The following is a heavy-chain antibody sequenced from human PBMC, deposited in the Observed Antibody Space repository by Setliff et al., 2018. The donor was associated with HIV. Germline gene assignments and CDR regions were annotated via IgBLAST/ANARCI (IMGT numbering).Heavy chain of an antibody. D-gene: IGHD3-10*01. V-gene: IGHV3-30*02. CDR1: GFTFNNYG. J-gene: IGHJ4*02. CDR3: AKGKDYGNSYFAY. CDR2: IWYDGTNK. Sequence: GGSLRLSCAASGFTFNNYGMHWVRQAPGKGLEWVAVIWYDGTNKYYADSVKGRFTISRDSSKNTLFLQMNGLRTEDTAVYYCAKGKDYGNSYFAYWGQGTLVTAPQ.